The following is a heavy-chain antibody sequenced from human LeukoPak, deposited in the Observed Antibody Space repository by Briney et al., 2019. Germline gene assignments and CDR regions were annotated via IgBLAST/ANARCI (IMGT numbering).Heavy chain of an antibody. CDR2: IIPIFGTA. D-gene: IGHD5-12*01. V-gene: IGHV1-69*01. CDR3: ARKRANVDIVATSEDYYYYYGMDV. J-gene: IGHJ6*02. CDR1: GCTFSSYA. Sequence: SVKVSCKASGCTFSSYAISWVRQAPGQGLEWMGGIIPIFGTANYAQKFQGRATITADESTSTAYMELSSLRSEDTAVYYCARKRANVDIVATSEDYYYYYGMDVWGQGTTVTVSS.